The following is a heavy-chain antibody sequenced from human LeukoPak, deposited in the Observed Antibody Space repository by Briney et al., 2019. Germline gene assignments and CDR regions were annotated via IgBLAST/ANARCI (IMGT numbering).Heavy chain of an antibody. Sequence: GGSLRLSCAASGFNFSKYWMHWVRHAPRKGLVWVSRINPEGSRGTYADSVMGRFTISRDNAENTLYLQMNSLRGDDTAVYYCYAPEVDYWGQGTLVTVSS. CDR3: YAPEVDY. J-gene: IGHJ4*02. CDR2: INPEGSRG. V-gene: IGHV3-74*01. CDR1: GFNFSKYW. D-gene: IGHD4-17*01.